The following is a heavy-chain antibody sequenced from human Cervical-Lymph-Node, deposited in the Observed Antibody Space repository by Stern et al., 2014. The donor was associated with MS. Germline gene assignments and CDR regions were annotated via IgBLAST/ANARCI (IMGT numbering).Heavy chain of an antibody. CDR2: INPYSGGT. Sequence: QVQLVQSGAEVKKPGASVKVSCKASGYTFTGYYMHWVRQAPGQGLEWMGWINPYSGGTNYAQKFQGWVTMTRDTSISTAYMELSRLRSDDTAVYYCARAQWLALWSLDHWGQGTLVTVSS. CDR1: GYTFTGYY. D-gene: IGHD6-19*01. J-gene: IGHJ4*02. CDR3: ARAQWLALWSLDH. V-gene: IGHV1-2*04.